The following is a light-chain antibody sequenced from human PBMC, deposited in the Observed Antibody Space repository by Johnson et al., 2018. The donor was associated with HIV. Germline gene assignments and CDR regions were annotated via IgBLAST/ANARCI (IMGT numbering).Light chain of an antibody. Sequence: QPVLTQPPSVSAAPGQRVNISCSGNISNIESYFVSWYQQLPGAAPTLLIYEDNKRPSGIPARFSGSKSGATATLGITGLQTGDEADYYCGIWDASLSPLYVFGTGTTITVL. V-gene: IGLV1-51*02. CDR3: GIWDASLSPLYV. CDR2: EDN. CDR1: ISNIESYF. J-gene: IGLJ1*01.